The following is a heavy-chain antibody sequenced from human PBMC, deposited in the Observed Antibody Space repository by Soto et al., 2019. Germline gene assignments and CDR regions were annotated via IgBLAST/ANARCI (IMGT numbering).Heavy chain of an antibody. D-gene: IGHD4-17*01. J-gene: IGHJ6*02. CDR3: GRVPLDGNYANGVDV. V-gene: IGHV3-7*03. CDR1: GFNFNTYW. CDR2: IDTDGSRK. Sequence: PGGSLRLSCAASGFNFNTYWMYWVRQAPGKGLEWVANIDTDGSRKNYVGSVKGRFIISRDNAKNSLFLQMNSLRADDTAVYYCGRVPLDGNYANGVDVWGQGTTVTV.